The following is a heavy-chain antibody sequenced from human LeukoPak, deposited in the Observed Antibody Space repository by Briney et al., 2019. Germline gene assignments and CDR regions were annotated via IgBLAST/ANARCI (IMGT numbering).Heavy chain of an antibody. V-gene: IGHV3-30*18. Sequence: GGSLRLSCAASGFTFSSYGMHWVRQAPGKGLEWVAVISYDGSNKYYADSVKGRFTISRDNSKNTLYLQMNSLRAEDTAVYYCAKDSYYYDSSGYYFYYFDYWGQGTLVTASS. CDR2: ISYDGSNK. J-gene: IGHJ4*02. CDR1: GFTFSSYG. CDR3: AKDSYYYDSSGYYFYYFDY. D-gene: IGHD3-22*01.